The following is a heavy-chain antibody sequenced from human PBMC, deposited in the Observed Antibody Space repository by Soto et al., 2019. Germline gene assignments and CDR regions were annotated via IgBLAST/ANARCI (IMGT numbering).Heavy chain of an antibody. CDR1: GFTLDDYA. D-gene: IGHD3-9*01. CDR3: AKGPHYDILTGYAYFDY. V-gene: IGHV3-9*01. CDR2: ISWNSGSI. J-gene: IGHJ4*02. Sequence: PGGSLRLSCAASGFTLDDYAMHWVRQAPGKCLEWVSGISWNSGSIGYADSVKGRFTISRDNAKNSLYLQMNSLRAEDTALYYCAKGPHYDILTGYAYFDYWGQGTLVTVSS.